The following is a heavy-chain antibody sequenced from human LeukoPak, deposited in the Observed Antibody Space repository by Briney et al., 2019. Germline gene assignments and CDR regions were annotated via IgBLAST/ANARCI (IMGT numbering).Heavy chain of an antibody. V-gene: IGHV1-2*02. CDR3: ARGYPLSTTAAGTYFQH. Sequence: ASVKVSCKASGYTFSGYYMHWVRQAPGQGLEWMGWIDPNSGGTNYAQKFQGRVTMTRDTSISTAYMELSRLRSDDTAVYYCARGYPLSTTAAGTYFQHWGQGTLVTVSS. CDR2: IDPNSGGT. D-gene: IGHD6-13*01. CDR1: GYTFSGYY. J-gene: IGHJ1*01.